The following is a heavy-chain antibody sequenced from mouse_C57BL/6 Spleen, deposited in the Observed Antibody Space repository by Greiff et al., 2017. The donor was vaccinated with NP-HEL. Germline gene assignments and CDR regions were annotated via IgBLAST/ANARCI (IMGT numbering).Heavy chain of an antibody. D-gene: IGHD4-1*01. CDR1: GFTFNTYA. Sequence: DVKLVESGGGLVQPKGSLKLSCAASGFTFNTYAMHWVRQAPGKGLEWVARIRSKSSNYATYYADSVKDRFTISRDDSQSMIYLQMNHLKTEDTAMYDCVRGAGTEAMDYWGQGTSVTVSS. V-gene: IGHV10-3*01. CDR3: VRGAGTEAMDY. CDR2: IRSKSSNYAT. J-gene: IGHJ4*01.